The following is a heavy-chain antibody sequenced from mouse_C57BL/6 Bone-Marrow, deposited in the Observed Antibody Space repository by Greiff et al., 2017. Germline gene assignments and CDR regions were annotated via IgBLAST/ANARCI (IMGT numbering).Heavy chain of an antibody. V-gene: IGHV2-2*01. CDR2: IWSGGST. Sequence: VKLMESGPGLVQPSQSLSITCTVSGFSLTSYGVHWVRQSPGKGLEWLGVIWSGGSTDYNAAFISRLSISKDNSKSQVFFKMNSLQADDTAIYYCASLYYGSSPHWYFDVWGTGTTVTVSS. CDR1: GFSLTSYG. D-gene: IGHD1-1*01. J-gene: IGHJ1*03. CDR3: ASLYYGSSPHWYFDV.